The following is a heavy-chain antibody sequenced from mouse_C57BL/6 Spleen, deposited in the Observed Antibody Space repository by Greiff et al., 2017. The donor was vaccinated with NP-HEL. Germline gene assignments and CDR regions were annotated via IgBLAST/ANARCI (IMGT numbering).Heavy chain of an antibody. V-gene: IGHV1-69*01. CDR3: AYDGYSGAY. CDR2: IDPSDSYT. Sequence: QVQLQQPGAELVMPGASVKLSCKASGYTFTSYWMHWVKQRPGQGLEWIGEIDPSDSYTNYNQKFKGKSTLTVDKSSSTAYMQLSSLTSEDSAVYYCAYDGYSGAYWGQGTLVTVSA. J-gene: IGHJ3*01. CDR1: GYTFTSYW. D-gene: IGHD2-3*01.